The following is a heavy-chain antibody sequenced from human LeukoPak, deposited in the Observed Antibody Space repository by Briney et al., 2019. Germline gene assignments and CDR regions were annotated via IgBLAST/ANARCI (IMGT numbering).Heavy chain of an antibody. CDR2: ISSSSSYI. J-gene: IGHJ4*02. Sequence: GGSLRLSCAASGFTFSSYCMNWVRQAPAKGLEWVSSISSSSSYIYYADSAKGRFTISRDNAKNSLYLQMNSLRAEDTAVYYCARDIEPWVVAATSGYWGQGTLVTVSS. D-gene: IGHD2-15*01. V-gene: IGHV3-21*01. CDR3: ARDIEPWVVAATSGY. CDR1: GFTFSSYC.